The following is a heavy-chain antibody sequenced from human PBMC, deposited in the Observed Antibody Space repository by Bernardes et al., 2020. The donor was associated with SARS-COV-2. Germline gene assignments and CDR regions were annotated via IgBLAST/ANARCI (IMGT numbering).Heavy chain of an antibody. CDR1: GFTFSSYW. CDR3: AKDYSVIGQAVYYYGLDV. Sequence: SLRLSCAASGFTFSSYWMSWVRQAPGKGLEWVSTISGSGDATYYADSVKGRFTISRDNSKNTLYLQMNSLRAEDTAVYYCAKDYSVIGQAVYYYGLDVWGQGATVTVSS. J-gene: IGHJ6*02. CDR2: ISGSGDAT. V-gene: IGHV3-23*01. D-gene: IGHD4-4*01.